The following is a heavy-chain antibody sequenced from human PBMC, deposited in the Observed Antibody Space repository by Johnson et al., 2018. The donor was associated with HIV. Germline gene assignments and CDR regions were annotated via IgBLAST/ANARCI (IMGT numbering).Heavy chain of an antibody. CDR1: GLSFSNFG. J-gene: IGHJ3*02. CDR2: ISFDGNLK. Sequence: QVYLVESGGGVVQPGKSLTLSCVGSGLSFSNFGIHWVRQAPGKGPEWVAVISFDGNLKKYADSVKGRFTISRDNAKNSLYLQMNSLRAEDTAVYYCARFGMGSSGDAFDIWGQGTMVTVSS. D-gene: IGHD6-25*01. V-gene: IGHV3-33*08. CDR3: ARFGMGSSGDAFDI.